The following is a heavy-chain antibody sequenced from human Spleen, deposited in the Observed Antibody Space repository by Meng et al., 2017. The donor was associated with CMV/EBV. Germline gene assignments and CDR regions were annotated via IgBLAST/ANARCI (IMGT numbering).Heavy chain of an antibody. D-gene: IGHD1-26*01. CDR2: ISTSSTYI. J-gene: IGHJ4*02. V-gene: IGHV3-21*01. Sequence: GESLKISCAASGFTFNGYNMNWVRQAPGKGLEWVASISTSSTYIFYADSVKGRFTVSRDNANRALYLQMESLRVEDTAVYYCATSSGNYYSYTFDYWGQGTLVTVSS. CDR1: GFTFNGYN. CDR3: ATSSGNYYSYTFDY.